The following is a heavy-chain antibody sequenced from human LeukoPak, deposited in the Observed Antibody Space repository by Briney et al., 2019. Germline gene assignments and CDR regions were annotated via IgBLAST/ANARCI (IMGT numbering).Heavy chain of an antibody. J-gene: IGHJ4*02. CDR2: ISSNGGST. V-gene: IGHV3-64*01. CDR1: GFTFSSYA. D-gene: IGHD3-22*01. CDR3: ARETYYYDSSGYYSPLFFDY. Sequence: GGSLRPSCAASGFTFSSYAMHWVRQAPGKGLEYVSAISSNGGSTYYANSVKGRFTISRDNSKNTLYLQMGSLRAEDMAGYYCARETYYYDSSGYYSPLFFDYWGQGTPVTVSS.